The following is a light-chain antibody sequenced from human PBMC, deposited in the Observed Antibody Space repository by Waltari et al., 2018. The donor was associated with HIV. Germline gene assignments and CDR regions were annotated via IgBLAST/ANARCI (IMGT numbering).Light chain of an antibody. Sequence: SYELTQPPSVSVSPGQTASITCSGDKLGDKYACWYQQKPGQSPVLVIYQDIKRPSGIPERFSGSNSGNTATLTISGTQAMDEADYYCQAWDRSNVVFGGGTKLTVL. V-gene: IGLV3-1*01. CDR3: QAWDRSNVV. CDR1: KLGDKY. CDR2: QDI. J-gene: IGLJ2*01.